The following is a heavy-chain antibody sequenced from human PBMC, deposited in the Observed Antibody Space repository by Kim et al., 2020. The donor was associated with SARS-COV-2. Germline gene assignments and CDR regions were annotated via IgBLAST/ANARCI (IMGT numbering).Heavy chain of an antibody. J-gene: IGHJ6*02. D-gene: IGHD3-3*01. V-gene: IGHV3-23*01. CDR1: GFTFSSYA. CDR3: ANHPLGTIFGVVKAPYGMDV. Sequence: GGSLRLSCAASGFTFSSYAMSWVRQAPGKGLEWVSAISGSGGSTYYADSVKGRFTISRDNSKNTLYLQMNSLRAEDTAVYYCANHPLGTIFGVVKAPYGMDVGGQGTTVTVSS. CDR2: ISGSGGST.